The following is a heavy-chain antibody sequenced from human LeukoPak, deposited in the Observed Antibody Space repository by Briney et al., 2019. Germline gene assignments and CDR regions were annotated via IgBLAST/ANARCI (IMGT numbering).Heavy chain of an antibody. CDR2: IYYSGST. V-gene: IGHV4-39*07. CDR3: ARAGYCSSTSCYIGPFDY. CDR1: GGSISSSSYY. J-gene: IGHJ4*02. Sequence: PSETLSLTCTVSGGSISSSSYYWGWIRQPPGKGLEWIGSIYYSGSTYYNPSLKSRVTISVDTSKNQFSLKLNSVTAADTAVYYCARAGYCSSTSCYIGPFDYWGQGTLVTVSS. D-gene: IGHD2-2*02.